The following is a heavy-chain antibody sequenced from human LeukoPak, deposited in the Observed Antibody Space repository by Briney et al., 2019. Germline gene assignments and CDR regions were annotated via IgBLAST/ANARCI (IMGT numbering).Heavy chain of an antibody. Sequence: GGSLRLSCAASGFTFSSYSMNWVRQAPGKGLEWFSSISSSSSYIYYADSVKGRFTISRDNAKNSLYLQMNSLRAEDTAVYYCARDHCSSTSCTGYYFDYWGQGTLVTVSS. V-gene: IGHV3-21*01. CDR3: ARDHCSSTSCTGYYFDY. D-gene: IGHD2-2*01. CDR1: GFTFSSYS. J-gene: IGHJ4*02. CDR2: ISSSSSYI.